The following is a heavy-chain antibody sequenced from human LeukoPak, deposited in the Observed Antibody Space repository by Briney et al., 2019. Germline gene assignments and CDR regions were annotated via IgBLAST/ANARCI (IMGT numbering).Heavy chain of an antibody. V-gene: IGHV3-11*04. CDR1: GFTFSDYY. J-gene: IGHJ4*02. D-gene: IGHD6-19*01. CDR3: ARDRPGIAVAGTGHYFDY. Sequence: GGSLRLSCAASGFTFSDYYMSWIRQAPGKGLEWVSYISSSGSTIYYADSVKGRFTISRDNAKNSLYLQMNSLRAEDTAVYYCARDRPGIAVAGTGHYFDYWGQGTLVTVSS. CDR2: ISSSGSTI.